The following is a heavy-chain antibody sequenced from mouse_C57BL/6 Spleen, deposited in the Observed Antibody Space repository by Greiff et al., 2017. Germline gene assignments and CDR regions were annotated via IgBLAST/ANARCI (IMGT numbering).Heavy chain of an antibody. D-gene: IGHD2-4*01. CDR2: ISSGSSTI. J-gene: IGHJ2*01. Sequence: EVQRVESGGGLVKPGGSLTLSCAASGFTFSDYGMHWVRQAPEKGLEWVAYISSGSSTIYYADTVKGRFTISRDKAKNTLFLQMTSLRSEDTAMYYCARREDYDGVDYWGQGTTLTVSS. V-gene: IGHV5-17*01. CDR3: ARREDYDGVDY. CDR1: GFTFSDYG.